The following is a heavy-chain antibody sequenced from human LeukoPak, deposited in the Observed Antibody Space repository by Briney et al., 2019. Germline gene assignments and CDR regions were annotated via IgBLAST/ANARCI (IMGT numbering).Heavy chain of an antibody. CDR3: ARALGSYSGGN. V-gene: IGHV4-31*03. Sequence: SQTLSLTCTVSGGSISSGDYYWGWIRQLPGKGLEWIGYIYYSGRTYYNPSLKSRLIISIDTSKNQFSLNLNSVTAADTAVYYCARALGSYSGGNWGQGTLVTVSS. CDR1: GGSISSGDYY. J-gene: IGHJ4*02. D-gene: IGHD1-26*01. CDR2: IYYSGRT.